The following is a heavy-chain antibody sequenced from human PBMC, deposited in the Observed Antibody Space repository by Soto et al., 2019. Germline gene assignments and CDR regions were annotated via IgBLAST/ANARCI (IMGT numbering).Heavy chain of an antibody. V-gene: IGHV3-9*01. D-gene: IGHD3-3*01. Sequence: QLVQSGGGIVQPGRSLRLSCVASGFTFEDQAMHWVRQAPGKGLEWVSGISWKGERVGYADSVKGRFTISRDHAKNSLVLQMNSLRAEDTAFYFCVRDTYYDFRSGPGGPFALWGPGTMVTVSS. J-gene: IGHJ3*01. CDR1: GFTFEDQA. CDR3: VRDTYYDFRSGPGGPFAL. CDR2: ISWKGERV.